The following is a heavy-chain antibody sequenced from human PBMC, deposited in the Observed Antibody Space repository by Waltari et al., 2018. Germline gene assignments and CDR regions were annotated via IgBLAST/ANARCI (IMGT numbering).Heavy chain of an antibody. J-gene: IGHJ4*02. CDR3: ARSPITMIVVVITLYFDY. CDR1: GGHFSSYA. D-gene: IGHD3-22*01. V-gene: IGHV1-69*01. Sequence: QVQLVQSGAEVKQPGSSVKVSCKASGGHFSSYAISWVRPAPGTGLEWMGGIIPIFGTANYAQKFQGRVTITADESTSTAYMELSSLRSEDTAVYYCARSPITMIVVVITLYFDYWGQGTLVTVSS. CDR2: IIPIFGTA.